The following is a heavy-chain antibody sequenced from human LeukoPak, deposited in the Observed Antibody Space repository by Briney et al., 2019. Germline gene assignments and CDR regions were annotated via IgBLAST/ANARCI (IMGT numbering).Heavy chain of an antibody. CDR3: VTGTAMDFKFDY. CDR1: GYSISSGYY. CDR2: IYHSGST. Sequence: SETLSLTCTVSGYSISSGYYWGWIRQPPGKGLEWIGSIYHSGSTYYNPSLKSRVTISVDTSKNQFSLKLSSVTAADTAVYYCVTGTAMDFKFDYWGQGTLVTVSS. J-gene: IGHJ4*02. D-gene: IGHD5-18*01. V-gene: IGHV4-38-2*02.